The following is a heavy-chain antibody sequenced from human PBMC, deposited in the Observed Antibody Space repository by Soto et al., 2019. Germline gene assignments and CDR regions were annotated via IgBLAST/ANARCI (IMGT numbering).Heavy chain of an antibody. CDR3: ARGGYDFWSDSERGMDV. D-gene: IGHD3-3*01. J-gene: IGHJ6*02. CDR1: GGSISSGGYY. Sequence: TSETLSLTCTVSGGSISSGGYYWSWIRQHPGKGLEWIGYIYYSGSTYYNPSLKSRVTISVDTSKNQFSLKLSSVTAADTAVYYCARGGYDFWSDSERGMDVWGQGTTVTVSS. CDR2: IYYSGST. V-gene: IGHV4-31*03.